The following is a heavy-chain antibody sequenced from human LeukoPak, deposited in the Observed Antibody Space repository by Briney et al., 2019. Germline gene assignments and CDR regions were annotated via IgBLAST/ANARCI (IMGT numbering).Heavy chain of an antibody. CDR3: AKRRASTVINCYFDY. V-gene: IGHV3-23*01. CDR1: GFTFSSYA. D-gene: IGHD1-26*01. CDR2: ISGSGTNT. J-gene: IGHJ4*02. Sequence: GGSLRLSCAASGFTFSSYAMSWVRQAPGKGLEWVSAISGSGTNTNYADSVKGRFTISRDNSKNTLYLQMNSLRAEDTAVYYCAKRRASTVINCYFDYWGQGALVSVSS.